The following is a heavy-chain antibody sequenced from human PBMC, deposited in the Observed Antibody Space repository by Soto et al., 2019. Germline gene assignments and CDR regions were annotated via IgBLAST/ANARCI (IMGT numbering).Heavy chain of an antibody. CDR2: ISYDGSNK. D-gene: IGHD2-21*01. J-gene: IGHJ4*02. Sequence: GGSLRLSCAASGFTFSSYGMHWVRQAPGKGLEWVAVISYDGSNKYYADSVKGRFTISRDNSKNTLYLQMNSLRAEDTAVYYCAKDLGWGLGSSEGLDYWGQGTLVTVSS. CDR1: GFTFSSYG. V-gene: IGHV3-30*18. CDR3: AKDLGWGLGSSEGLDY.